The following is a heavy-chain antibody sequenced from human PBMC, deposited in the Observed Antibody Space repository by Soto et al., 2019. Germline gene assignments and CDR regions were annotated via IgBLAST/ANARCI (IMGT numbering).Heavy chain of an antibody. CDR3: ARDTVRWDYYYGMDV. CDR2: IDPSDSYT. Sequence: PGESLKISCKGSGYSFTRYWISWVRQMPGKGLEWMGRIDPSDSYTNCSPSFQGHVTISADKSISTAYLQWSSLKASDTAMYYCARDTVRWDYYYGMDVWGQGTTVTVSS. D-gene: IGHD3-16*01. CDR1: GYSFTRYW. V-gene: IGHV5-10-1*01. J-gene: IGHJ6*02.